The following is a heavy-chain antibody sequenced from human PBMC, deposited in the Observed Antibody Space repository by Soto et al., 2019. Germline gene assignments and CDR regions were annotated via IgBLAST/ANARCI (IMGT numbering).Heavy chain of an antibody. CDR2: IYHSGST. D-gene: IGHD5-18*01. CDR1: GGSISSSNW. J-gene: IGHJ4*02. Sequence: QVQLQESGPGLVKPSGTLSLTCAASGGSISSSNWWSWVRQPPGKGLESFGEIYHSGSTNYHPSLKSRVTISVDKSKNQFSLKLSSVTDADTAVYYCARVQPYSYGFDYFDYWGQGTLVTVSS. V-gene: IGHV4-4*02. CDR3: ARVQPYSYGFDYFDY.